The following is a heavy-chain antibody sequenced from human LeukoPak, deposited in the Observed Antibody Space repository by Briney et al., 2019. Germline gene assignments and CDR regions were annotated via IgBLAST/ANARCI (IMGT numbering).Heavy chain of an antibody. J-gene: IGHJ4*02. CDR1: GXSFTSYC. D-gene: IGHD2-2*01. Sequence: PGESLKISSKGSGXSFTSYCISWVRQLPGKGLEWMPRFDPSDSYTNYSTSFQGHVTISADKSISTAYLQWSRLKASDTAMYYGARGNCSSTSCYAVDFDYWGQGTLVTVSS. CDR3: ARGNCSSTSCYAVDFDY. V-gene: IGHV5-10-1*01. CDR2: FDPSDSYT.